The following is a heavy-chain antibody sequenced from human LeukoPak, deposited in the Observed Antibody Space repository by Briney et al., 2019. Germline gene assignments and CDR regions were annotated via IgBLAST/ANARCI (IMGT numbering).Heavy chain of an antibody. Sequence: SETLSLTCTVSGGSVTDYYWSWIRQSPGKGLEWIGYIYYTGTSYNPSLKSRVTISADTSKNQFSLKLISVTAADTAVYDYARTTEGGYTYNYVYYYYMDVWGKGTTVTISS. CDR3: ARTTEGGYTYNYVYYYYMDV. CDR1: GGSVTDYY. CDR2: IYYTGT. D-gene: IGHD5-18*01. J-gene: IGHJ6*03. V-gene: IGHV4-59*02.